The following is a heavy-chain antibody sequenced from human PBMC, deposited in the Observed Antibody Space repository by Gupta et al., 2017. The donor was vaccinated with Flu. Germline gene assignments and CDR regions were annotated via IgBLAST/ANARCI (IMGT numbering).Heavy chain of an antibody. CDR3: AKDRSGNPAVDY. D-gene: IGHD6-13*01. J-gene: IGHJ4*02. V-gene: IGHV3-23*01. Sequence: EVQLLESGGGLVQPGGSLRLSCAASGLTFSNSAMNWVRQAPGKGLEWVSSISGSGGSTYYADSVMGRVTISRDNSKNTLYLQMNNLRAEDTAVYYCAKDRSGNPAVDYWGQGTLVTVSS. CDR2: ISGSGGST. CDR1: GLTFSNSA.